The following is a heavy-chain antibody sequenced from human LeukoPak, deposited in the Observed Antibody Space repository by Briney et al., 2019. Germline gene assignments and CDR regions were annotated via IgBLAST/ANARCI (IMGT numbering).Heavy chain of an antibody. CDR1: GFTFSSYG. V-gene: IGHV3-30*18. D-gene: IGHD2-21*02. CDR2: ISYDGSNK. CDR3: AKVSRIVVVTAIPKDAFDI. J-gene: IGHJ3*02. Sequence: GRSLRLSCAASGFTFSSYGMHWVRQAPGKGLEWVAVISYDGSNKCYADSVKGRFTISRDNSKNTLYLQMNSLRAEDTAVYYCAKVSRIVVVTAIPKDAFDIWGQGTMVTVSS.